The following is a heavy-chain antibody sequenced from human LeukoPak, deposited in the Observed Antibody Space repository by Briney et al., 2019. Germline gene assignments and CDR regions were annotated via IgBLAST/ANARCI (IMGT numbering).Heavy chain of an antibody. V-gene: IGHV1-46*01. D-gene: IGHD3-3*01. J-gene: IGHJ4*02. CDR1: EYTFTSYY. CDR3: ATRNALDYDFWSGPTDY. CDR2: INPSGAST. Sequence: GASVKVSCKASEYTFTSYYMHWLRQAPGRGLEWMGIINPSGASTNYAQKFQGRVTMTRDTSTSTVYMELSSLRSEDTAVYYCATRNALDYDFWSGPTDYWGQGTLVAVSS.